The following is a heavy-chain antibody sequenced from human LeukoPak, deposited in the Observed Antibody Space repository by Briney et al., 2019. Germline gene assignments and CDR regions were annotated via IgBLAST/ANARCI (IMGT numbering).Heavy chain of an antibody. D-gene: IGHD3-10*01. Sequence: PGRSLRLSCAASGFTFSSYGMHWVRQAPGKGLEWVAVISYDGSNKYYADSVKGRFTISRDNSKNTLYLQMNSLRAEDTAVYYCARDQKGSGTYYRFDYWGQGTLVTVSS. CDR1: GFTFSSYG. J-gene: IGHJ4*02. V-gene: IGHV3-30*03. CDR3: ARDQKGSGTYYRFDY. CDR2: ISYDGSNK.